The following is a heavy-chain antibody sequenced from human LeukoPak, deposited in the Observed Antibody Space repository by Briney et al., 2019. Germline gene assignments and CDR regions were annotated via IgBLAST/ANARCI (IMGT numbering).Heavy chain of an antibody. CDR1: GFTVSSNY. CDR2: ISYDGSNK. CDR3: ASATSDY. Sequence: GGSLRLSCAASGFTVSSNYMSWVRQAPGKGLEWVAVISYDGSNKYYADSVKGRFTISRDNSKNTLYLQMNSLRAEDTAVYYCASATSDYWGQGTLVTVSS. J-gene: IGHJ4*02. V-gene: IGHV3-30*03.